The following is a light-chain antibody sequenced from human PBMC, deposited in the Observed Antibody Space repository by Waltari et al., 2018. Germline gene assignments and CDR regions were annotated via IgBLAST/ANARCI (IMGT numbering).Light chain of an antibody. V-gene: IGKV3D-15*01. CDR2: GAS. Sequence: EIVLTQSPATLSVSLGDTATLSCRASQSVATNLAWYQQTPGQPPRMIIHGASTRATGVPARFSATGSGTEFTLSINSLQSEDFAVYFCQQYRNWPPYTFGQGTKLEIK. CDR3: QQYRNWPPYT. CDR1: QSVATN. J-gene: IGKJ2*01.